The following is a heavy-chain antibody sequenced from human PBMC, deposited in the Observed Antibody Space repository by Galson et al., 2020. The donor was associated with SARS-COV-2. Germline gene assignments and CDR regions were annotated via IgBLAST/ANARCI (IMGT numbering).Heavy chain of an antibody. D-gene: IGHD4-17*01. CDR3: ARGGRYGSDI. J-gene: IGHJ3*02. CDR2: INHSGST. CDR1: GGSFSGDY. V-gene: IGHV4-34*01. Sequence: SETLSLTCGVFGGSFSGDYWGWIRQAPGKGLEWIGEINHSGSTNYNSSLKSRVTLSVDTSKKQISLKLRSVTAADTAVYYCARGGRYGSDIWGQGTMVTVSS.